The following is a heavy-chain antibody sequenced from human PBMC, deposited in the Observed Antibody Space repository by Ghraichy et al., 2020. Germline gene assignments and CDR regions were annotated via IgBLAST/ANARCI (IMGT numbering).Heavy chain of an antibody. D-gene: IGHD6-13*01. J-gene: IGHJ2*01. CDR1: GYTFTSYG. CDR3: ARVTQQLEERGFDWYFDL. CDR2: ISAYNGNT. V-gene: IGHV1-18*04. Sequence: ASVKVSCKASGYTFTSYGISWVRQAPGQGLEWMGWISAYNGNTNYAQKLQGRVTMTTDTSTSTAYMELRSLRSDDTAVYYCARVTQQLEERGFDWYFDLWGRGTLVTVSS.